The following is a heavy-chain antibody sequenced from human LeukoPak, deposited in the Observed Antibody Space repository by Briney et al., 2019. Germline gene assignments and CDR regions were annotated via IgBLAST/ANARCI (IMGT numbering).Heavy chain of an antibody. Sequence: GESLTISCKGSGYTFSNCWIGWVRQMPGKGLEWMGIIYPGDSDTTYSPSFQGQVTISADKTISTAYLQWSSLKASDTAMYYCASAGDSSDYYYFSAFDIWGQGTMVTVSS. V-gene: IGHV5-51*01. D-gene: IGHD3-22*01. CDR2: IYPGDSDT. J-gene: IGHJ3*02. CDR1: GYTFSNCW. CDR3: ASAGDSSDYYYFSAFDI.